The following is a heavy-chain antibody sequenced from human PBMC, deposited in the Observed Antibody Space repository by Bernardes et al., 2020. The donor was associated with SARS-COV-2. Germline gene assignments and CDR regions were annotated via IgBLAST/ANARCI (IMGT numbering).Heavy chain of an antibody. Sequence: SETLSLTCAVYGGSFSAYCWSWIRQSPGKGLEWIGEINHNGGTNYNPSLKSRVGMSVDTSKNQFSLNLISVTAADTAVYDCSGALRSTQDDWGQGTLVTDSS. V-gene: IGHV4-34*01. J-gene: IGHJ4*02. D-gene: IGHD3-3*01. CDR2: INHNGGT. CDR3: SGALRSTQDD. CDR1: GGSFSAYC.